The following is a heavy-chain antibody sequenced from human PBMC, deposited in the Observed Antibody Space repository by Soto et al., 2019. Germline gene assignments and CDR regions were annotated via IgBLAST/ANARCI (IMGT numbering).Heavy chain of an antibody. Sequence: QGKLVQSGAEVKKPGASVSVSCEASGLTFRTSTIHWVRQAPGQRLEWMGWINAVNGKTRYSQKFQGRVTITRDTSASTVYVDLSSLESEDTAVYYCARGSFPVDSTYHYGMDVWGPGTTVTVSS. CDR2: INAVNGKT. CDR3: ARGSFPVDSTYHYGMDV. D-gene: IGHD3-10*01. V-gene: IGHV1-3*01. CDR1: GLTFRTST. J-gene: IGHJ6*02.